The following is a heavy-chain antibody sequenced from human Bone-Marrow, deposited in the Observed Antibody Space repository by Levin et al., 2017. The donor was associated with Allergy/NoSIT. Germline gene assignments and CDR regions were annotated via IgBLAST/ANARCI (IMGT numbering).Heavy chain of an antibody. Sequence: ASVKVSCKASGYTFTSYAMHWVRQAPGQRLEWMGWINAGNGNTKYSQKFQGRVTITRDTSASTAYMELSSLRSEDTAVYYCARGGVSIVVVPAAMHYWGQGTLVTVSS. D-gene: IGHD2-2*01. CDR3: ARGGVSIVVVPAAMHY. CDR1: GYTFTSYA. J-gene: IGHJ4*02. V-gene: IGHV1-3*01. CDR2: INAGNGNT.